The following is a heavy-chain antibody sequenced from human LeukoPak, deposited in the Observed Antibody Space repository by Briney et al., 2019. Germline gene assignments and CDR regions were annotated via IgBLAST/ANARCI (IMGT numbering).Heavy chain of an antibody. Sequence: GGSLRLSSAAPGFTFSSNWMSWVRQALGKRQEWVSNIKQDGSEKYYVDSVKGRFTISRDNARNSLYLQMNSLRAEDTAVYYCARVGRGVLRYFDWSKRDYYFDYWGQGTLVTVSS. V-gene: IGHV3-7*01. D-gene: IGHD3-9*01. CDR3: ARVGRGVLRYFDWSKRDYYFDY. CDR1: GFTFSSNW. CDR2: IKQDGSEK. J-gene: IGHJ4*02.